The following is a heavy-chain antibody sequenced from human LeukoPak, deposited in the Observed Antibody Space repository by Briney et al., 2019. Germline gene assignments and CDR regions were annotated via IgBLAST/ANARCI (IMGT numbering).Heavy chain of an antibody. Sequence: PGRSLRLSCAASGFTFDDYAMHWVRQAPGKGLEWVSGISWNSGSIGYADSVKGRFTISRDNAKNSLYLQMNSLRAEDTALYYCARSFRYNRNDVDRFWDYWGQGTLVTVSS. CDR2: ISWNSGSI. CDR3: ARSFRYNRNDVDRFWDY. D-gene: IGHD1-20*01. J-gene: IGHJ4*02. CDR1: GFTFDDYA. V-gene: IGHV3-9*01.